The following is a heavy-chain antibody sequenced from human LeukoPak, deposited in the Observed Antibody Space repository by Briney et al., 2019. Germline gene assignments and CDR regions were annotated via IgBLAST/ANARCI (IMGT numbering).Heavy chain of an antibody. J-gene: IGHJ6*03. V-gene: IGHV3-9*01. D-gene: IGHD3-16*01. CDR1: GFTFDDYA. Sequence: PGRSLRLSCAASGFTFDDYAMHWVRQAPGKGLEWVSGISWNSGSIGYADSVKGRFTISRDNAKNSLYLQMNSLRAEDTAVYYCARETVGIPPRYYYYYMDVWGKGTTVTISS. CDR2: ISWNSGSI. CDR3: ARETVGIPPRYYYYYMDV.